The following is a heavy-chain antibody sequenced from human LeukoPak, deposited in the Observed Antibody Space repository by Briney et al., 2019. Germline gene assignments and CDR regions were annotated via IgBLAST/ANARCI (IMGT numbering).Heavy chain of an antibody. V-gene: IGHV1-2*02. CDR3: ARIAGSGSLTWFDP. Sequence: ASVKVSCKASGYTFTDYYIHWMRQAPGQGPEWMGWIYPKSGGANSAQKLQGRVTLTRDTSISTTYMEPTGLRSDDTAVYYCARIAGSGSLTWFDPWGQGTLVTVSS. CDR2: IYPKSGGA. D-gene: IGHD3-10*01. J-gene: IGHJ5*02. CDR1: GYTFTDYY.